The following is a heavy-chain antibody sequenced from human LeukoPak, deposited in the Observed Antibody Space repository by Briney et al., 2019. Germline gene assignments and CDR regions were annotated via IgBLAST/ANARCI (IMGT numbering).Heavy chain of an antibody. D-gene: IGHD3-10*01. Sequence: PGGSLRLSCVASGFTFSSHAMTWVRQAPGKGLEWVATVTGSGDTTFYADSLKGRFTISRDNSKNTVYLQMNSLRVEDTAIYYCAKDYYGSGSSYTDAFDIWGQGIMVTVSS. CDR1: GFTFSSHA. J-gene: IGHJ3*02. V-gene: IGHV3-23*01. CDR2: VTGSGDTT. CDR3: AKDYYGSGSSYTDAFDI.